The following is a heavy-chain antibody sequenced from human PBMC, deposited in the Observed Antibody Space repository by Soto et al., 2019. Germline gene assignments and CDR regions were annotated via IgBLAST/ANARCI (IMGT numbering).Heavy chain of an antibody. Sequence: QAQLVQSGAEMKKPGASVKVSCKATGYTFSAYTMNWVRQAPGQSLEWMGWINAGSGNTKYSQNFQGRVSITRDTSASTVYMELTGLTSEDTAEYYCARDTETLGPRANDALDIWGQGTMVTVSS. CDR3: ARDTETLGPRANDALDI. CDR2: INAGSGNT. J-gene: IGHJ3*02. D-gene: IGHD3-3*02. CDR1: GYTFSAYT. V-gene: IGHV1-3*01.